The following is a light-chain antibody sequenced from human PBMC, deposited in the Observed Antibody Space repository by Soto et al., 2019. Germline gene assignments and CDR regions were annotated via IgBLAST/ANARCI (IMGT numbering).Light chain of an antibody. CDR3: QQYGSSSWP. V-gene: IGKV3-20*01. CDR2: ATS. Sequence: EIVLTQSPGTLSLSPGERATLSCRASQSVSSSYLAWYQQKPGQPPRLVMYATSSRATGIPARFSGSGSGTDFTLTISRLEPEDFAVYYCQQYGSSSWPFGQGTKVDIK. J-gene: IGKJ1*01. CDR1: QSVSSSY.